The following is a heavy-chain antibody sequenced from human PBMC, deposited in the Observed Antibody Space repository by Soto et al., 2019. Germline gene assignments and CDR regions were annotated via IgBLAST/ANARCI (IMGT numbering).Heavy chain of an antibody. CDR2: IYYSGST. Sequence: SETLSLTCIVSGGSISNYYWSWIRQPPGKGLEWIGYIYYSGSTNYNPSLTSRVTISVDTSKNQFSLKLSSVTAADTAVYYCARHRYSSGVYYFDYSGHGTLVTVSS. D-gene: IGHD5-18*01. J-gene: IGHJ4*01. CDR1: GGSISNYY. V-gene: IGHV4-59*08. CDR3: ARHRYSSGVYYFDY.